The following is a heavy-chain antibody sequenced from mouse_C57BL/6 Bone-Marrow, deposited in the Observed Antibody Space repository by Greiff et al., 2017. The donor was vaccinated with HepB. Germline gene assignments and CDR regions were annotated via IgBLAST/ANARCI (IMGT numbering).Heavy chain of an antibody. Sequence: EVQLQQSGAELVKPGASVKLSCTASGFNIKDYYMHWVKQRTEQGLEWIGRIDPEDGEIKYAPKFQGKATITADTSSNTAYLQLSSLTSEDTAVYYCARLWPFYWGQGTTLTVSS. CDR2: IDPEDGEI. V-gene: IGHV14-2*01. D-gene: IGHD1-1*02. CDR3: ARLWPFY. CDR1: GFNIKDYY. J-gene: IGHJ2*01.